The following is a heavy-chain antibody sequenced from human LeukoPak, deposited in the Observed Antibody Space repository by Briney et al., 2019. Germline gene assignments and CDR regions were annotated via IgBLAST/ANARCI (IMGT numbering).Heavy chain of an antibody. V-gene: IGHV4-59*11. CDR2: IYYTGST. Sequence: SETLSLTCSVGGDSISSHYWVWIRQPPGKGLEWIGYIYYTGSTNYNSSLKSRVTMSVDMSKNQFSMKLTSVTAADTAVYYSARGRGNWFDPWGQGILVTVSS. D-gene: IGHD5-24*01. J-gene: IGHJ5*02. CDR1: GDSISSHY. CDR3: ARGRGNWFDP.